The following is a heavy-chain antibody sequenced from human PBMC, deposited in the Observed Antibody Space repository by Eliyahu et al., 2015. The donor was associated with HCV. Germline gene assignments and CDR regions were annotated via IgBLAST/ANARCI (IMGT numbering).Heavy chain of an antibody. CDR2: IYSGGST. V-gene: IGHV3-53*01. CDR1: GFTXSSNY. J-gene: IGHJ4*02. CDR3: ARAPYSNGWYYFDY. Sequence: EVQLVESGGGLIQPGGSLRLSCAASGFTXSSNYMSWVRQAPGKGLEWVSVIYSGGSTYYADSVKGRFTISRDNSKNTLYLQMNSLRAEDTAVYYCARAPYSNGWYYFDYWGQGTLVAVSS. D-gene: IGHD6-19*01.